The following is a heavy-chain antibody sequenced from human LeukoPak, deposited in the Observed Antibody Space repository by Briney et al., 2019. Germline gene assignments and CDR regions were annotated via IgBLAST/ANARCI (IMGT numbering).Heavy chain of an antibody. CDR1: GGSFSGYY. CDR2: INHSGST. D-gene: IGHD6-19*01. J-gene: IGHJ4*02. CDR3: ARTLKAVAGTGFDY. Sequence: SETLSLTCAVYGGSFSGYYWSWIRQPPGKGLEWIGEINHSGSTNYNPSLKSRVTISVDTSKNQFSLKLSSVTAADTAVYYCARTLKAVAGTGFDYWGQGTLVTVSS. V-gene: IGHV4-34*01.